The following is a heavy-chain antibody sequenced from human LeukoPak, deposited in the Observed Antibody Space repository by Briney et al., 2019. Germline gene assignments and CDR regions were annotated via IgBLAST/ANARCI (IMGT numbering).Heavy chain of an antibody. CDR2: ISGSGGST. D-gene: IGHD3-3*01. CDR1: GFTFRKYA. J-gene: IGHJ6*03. CDR3: AKPTLEWLSKGHYMDV. Sequence: PGGSLRLSCAASGFTFRKYAMTWVRQAPGKGLEWVSGISGSGGSTYHADSVKGRFTISRDNSNNTLYLQMNSLRDEDTAIYYCAKPTLEWLSKGHYMDVWGKGATVTVSS. V-gene: IGHV3-23*01.